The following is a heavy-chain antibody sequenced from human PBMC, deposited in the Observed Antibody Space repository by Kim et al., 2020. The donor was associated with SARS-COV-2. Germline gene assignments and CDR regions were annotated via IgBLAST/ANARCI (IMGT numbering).Heavy chain of an antibody. V-gene: IGHV3-33*01. J-gene: IGHJ4*02. CDR3: ARDHGQNTPPHY. Sequence: GGSLRLSCAASGFTFSSYGMHWVRQAPGKGLEWVAVIWYDGSNKYYADSVKGRFTISRDNSKNTLYLQMNSLRAEDTAVYYCARDHGQNTPPHYWGQGTLVTVSS. CDR2: IWYDGSNK. CDR1: GFTFSSYG. D-gene: IGHD5-18*01.